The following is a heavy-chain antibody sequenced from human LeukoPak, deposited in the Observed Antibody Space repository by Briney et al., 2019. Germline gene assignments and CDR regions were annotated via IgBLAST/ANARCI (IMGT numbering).Heavy chain of an antibody. D-gene: IGHD3-22*01. V-gene: IGHV3-23*01. CDR1: GFTFSSYA. CDR2: ISGSGGST. J-gene: IGHJ4*02. Sequence: GGSLRLSCVASGFTFSSYAMTWVRQAPGKGLEWVSEISGSGGSTYYADSVKGRFTISRDNSKNTLYVQMNSLRAEDTSVYYCAKTGDSSGFYYGVDYWGQGTLVTVSS. CDR3: AKTGDSSGFYYGVDY.